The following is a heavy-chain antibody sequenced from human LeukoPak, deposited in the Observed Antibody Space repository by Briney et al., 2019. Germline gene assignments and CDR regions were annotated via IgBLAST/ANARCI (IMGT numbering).Heavy chain of an antibody. V-gene: IGHV3-23*01. CDR3: ARDQSYYNWFDP. CDR2: IDANGAGT. J-gene: IGHJ5*02. D-gene: IGHD3-10*01. CDR1: GFTFNNYG. Sequence: PGGSLRLSCAASGFTFNNYGLIWVRQAPGKGLEWVSSIDANGAGTFYADSVKGRFSISRDNAKNTLGLQMHSLTAEDTAVYYCARDQSYYNWFDPWGQGTLVTVSS.